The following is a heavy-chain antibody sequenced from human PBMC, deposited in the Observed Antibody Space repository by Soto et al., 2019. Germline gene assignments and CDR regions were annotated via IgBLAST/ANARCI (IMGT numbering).Heavy chain of an antibody. CDR3: VRWSYLDY. J-gene: IGHJ4*02. D-gene: IGHD3-3*01. Sequence: GGALRLSCAASGFSLISYAMSWVRQAPGKGLEWVSTISGSDGKTFYADSVKGRFSISRDTSKNMLYLQMNNLRGDDTAVYYCVRWSYLDYWGQGTRVTVSS. CDR2: ISGSDGKT. CDR1: GFSLISYA. V-gene: IGHV3-23*01.